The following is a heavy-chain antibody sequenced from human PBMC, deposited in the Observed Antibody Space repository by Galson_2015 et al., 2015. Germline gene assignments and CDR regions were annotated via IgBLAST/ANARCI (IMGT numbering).Heavy chain of an antibody. V-gene: IGHV4-34*01. CDR2: INHSGST. CDR3: ARASYYGSGSYSR. CDR1: GGSFSGYY. Sequence: SETLSLTCAVYGGSFSGYYWSWIRQPPGKGLEWIGEINHSGSTNYNPSLKSRVTISVDTSKNQFSLKLSSVAAADTAVYYCARASYYGSGSYSRWGQGTLVTVSS. D-gene: IGHD3-10*01. J-gene: IGHJ4*02.